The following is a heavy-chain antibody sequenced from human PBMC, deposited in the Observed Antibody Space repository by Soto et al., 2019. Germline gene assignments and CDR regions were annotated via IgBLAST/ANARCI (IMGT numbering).Heavy chain of an antibody. J-gene: IGHJ4*02. CDR2: INHSGST. CDR3: AGSSWSSSFDY. Sequence: SETLSLTCAVYGGSFSGYYWSWIRQPPGKGLEWIGEINHSGSTNYNPSLKSRVTISVDTSKNQFSLKLSSVTAADTAVYYCAGSSWSSSFDYWGQGALVTVSS. D-gene: IGHD6-13*01. CDR1: GGSFSGYY. V-gene: IGHV4-34*01.